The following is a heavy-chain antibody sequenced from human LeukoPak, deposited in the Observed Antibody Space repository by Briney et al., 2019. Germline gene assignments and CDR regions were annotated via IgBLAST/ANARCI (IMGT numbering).Heavy chain of an antibody. V-gene: IGHV3-33*06. J-gene: IGHJ2*01. D-gene: IGHD4-17*01. CDR2: IWYDGSNK. Sequence: PGRSLRLSCAASGFTFSSYGMHWVRQAPGKGLEWVAVIWYDGSNKYYADSVKGRFTISRDNSKNTLYLQMNSLRAEDTAVYYCAKEADYGDYGDWYFDLWGRGTLVTVSS. CDR1: GFTFSSYG. CDR3: AKEADYGDYGDWYFDL.